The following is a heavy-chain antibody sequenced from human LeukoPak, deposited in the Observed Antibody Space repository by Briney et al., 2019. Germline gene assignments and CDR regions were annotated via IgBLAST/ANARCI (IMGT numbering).Heavy chain of an antibody. CDR2: VYTSGST. Sequence: PSETLSLTCTVSGGSISSYYWSWIRQPAGKGLEWIGRVYTSGSTNYNPSLKSRVTMSVDTSKNQFSLKLSSVTAADTAVYYCARDLFGELFHYYYYYMDVWGKGTTVTVSS. V-gene: IGHV4-4*07. J-gene: IGHJ6*03. D-gene: IGHD3-10*01. CDR3: ARDLFGELFHYYYYYMDV. CDR1: GGSISSYY.